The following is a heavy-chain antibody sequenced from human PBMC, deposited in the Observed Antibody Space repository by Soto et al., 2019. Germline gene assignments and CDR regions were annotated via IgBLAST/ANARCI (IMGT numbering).Heavy chain of an antibody. CDR3: ARSPLNYDILTGYYGPWVPFDY. V-gene: IGHV4-61*01. CDR1: GGSVSSGSYY. Sequence: SETLSLTCTVSGGSVSSGSYYWSWIRQPPGKGLEWIGYIYYSGSTNYNPSLKSRVTISVDTSKNQFSLKLSSVTAADTAVYYCARSPLNYDILTGYYGPWVPFDYWGQGTLVTVSS. CDR2: IYYSGST. J-gene: IGHJ4*02. D-gene: IGHD3-9*01.